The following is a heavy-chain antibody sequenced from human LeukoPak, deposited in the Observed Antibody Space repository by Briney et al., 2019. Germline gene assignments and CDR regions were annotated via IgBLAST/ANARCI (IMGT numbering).Heavy chain of an antibody. D-gene: IGHD3-3*01. CDR1: GGTFSSYA. V-gene: IGHV1-69*05. CDR3: ASGRVRFLEWLMGFDY. Sequence: SVKVSCKASGGTFSSYAISWVRQAPGPGLEWMGGIIPIFGTANYSQKFQGRVTITTDESTSTAYMELSSLRSEDTAVYYCASGRVRFLEWLMGFDYWGQGTLVTVSS. J-gene: IGHJ4*02. CDR2: IIPIFGTA.